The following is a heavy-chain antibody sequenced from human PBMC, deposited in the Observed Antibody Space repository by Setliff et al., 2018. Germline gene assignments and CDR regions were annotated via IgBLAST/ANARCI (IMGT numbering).Heavy chain of an antibody. CDR2: IIPMFGT. CDR3: AGGQPLVRKYYYYMDV. D-gene: IGHD3-10*01. Sequence: RASVKVSCKASGGTFSSYVISWVREVPGQGLEWMGGIIPMFGTNYAQKFQGRVTITADESTSTAYMELSSLGSEDTAVYYCAGGQPLVRKYYYYMDVWGKGTTVTVSS. V-gene: IGHV1-69*13. J-gene: IGHJ6*03. CDR1: GGTFSSYV.